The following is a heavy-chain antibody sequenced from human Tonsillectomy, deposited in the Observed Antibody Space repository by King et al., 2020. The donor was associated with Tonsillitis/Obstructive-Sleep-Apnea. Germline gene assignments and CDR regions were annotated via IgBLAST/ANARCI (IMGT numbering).Heavy chain of an antibody. V-gene: IGHV1-46*01. Sequence: VQLVESGAEVKKPGASGKVSFKAYGYTFTRHYIHWVRHAPGQGLEWMGMINPSSGSTTSAQKFQVRVTMTRDTSTSTVHMELSSLRSEDTAVYYCARDDKDDRYFDYWGQGTLVTVSS. J-gene: IGHJ4*02. CDR1: GYTFTRHY. D-gene: IGHD2-15*01. CDR3: ARDDKDDRYFDY. CDR2: INPSSGST.